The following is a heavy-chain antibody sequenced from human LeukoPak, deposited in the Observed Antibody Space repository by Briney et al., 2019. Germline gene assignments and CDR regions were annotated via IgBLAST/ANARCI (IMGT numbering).Heavy chain of an antibody. J-gene: IGHJ3*02. CDR3: ARMARFLEWLEAFDI. CDR1: GFMFSSYE. V-gene: IGHV3-48*03. D-gene: IGHD3-3*01. Sequence: GGSLRLSCAASGFMFSSYEMNWVRQAPGKGLEWVSYIRSRGGTIYYADSVKGRFTISRDNAKNSLYLQMNSLRAEDTAVYYCARMARFLEWLEAFDIWGQGTMVTVSS. CDR2: IRSRGGTI.